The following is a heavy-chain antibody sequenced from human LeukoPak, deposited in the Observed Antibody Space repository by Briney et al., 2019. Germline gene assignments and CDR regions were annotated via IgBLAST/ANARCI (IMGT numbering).Heavy chain of an antibody. CDR1: GFTFSSYA. D-gene: IGHD3-22*01. Sequence: GRSLRLSCAASGFTFSSYAMHWVRQAPGKGLEWVAVISYDGSNKYYADSVKGRFTISRDNSKNTLYLQMNSLRAEETAVYYCARDQGYYDSSGYIDYWGQGTLVTVSS. J-gene: IGHJ4*02. CDR2: ISYDGSNK. CDR3: ARDQGYYDSSGYIDY. V-gene: IGHV3-30-3*01.